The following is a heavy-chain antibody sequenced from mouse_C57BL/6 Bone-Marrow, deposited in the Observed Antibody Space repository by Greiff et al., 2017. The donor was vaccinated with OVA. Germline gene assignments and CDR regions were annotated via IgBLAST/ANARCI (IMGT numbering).Heavy chain of an antibody. V-gene: IGHV1-15*01. Sequence: VQLQQSGAELVRPGASVTLSCKASGYTFTDYEMHWVKQTPVHGLEWIGAIDPETGGTAYNQKFKGKAILTADKSSSTAYMELRSLTSEDSAVYYCTPSPAYYSKRGYWGQGTTLTVSS. CDR1: GYTFTDYE. D-gene: IGHD2-5*01. CDR2: IDPETGGT. CDR3: TPSPAYYSKRGY. J-gene: IGHJ2*01.